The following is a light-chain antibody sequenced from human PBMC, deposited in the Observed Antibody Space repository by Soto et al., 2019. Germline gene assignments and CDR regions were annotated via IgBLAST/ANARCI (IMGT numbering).Light chain of an antibody. CDR1: RSDVGAYDY. J-gene: IGLJ3*02. CDR3: SSYTTRSTYL. CDR2: DVN. V-gene: IGLV2-14*03. Sequence: QSALTQPASVSGSPGQTITISCTGSRSDVGAYDYVSWYQQYPGKAPKLLIYDVNIRPSGISDRFSGSKSGNTASLTISGLQAADEADYYCSSYTTRSTYLFGGGTKLTVL.